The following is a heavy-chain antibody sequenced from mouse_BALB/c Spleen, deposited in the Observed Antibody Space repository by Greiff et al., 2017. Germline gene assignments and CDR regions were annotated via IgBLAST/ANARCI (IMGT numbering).Heavy chain of an antibody. CDR3: ASLIYYGYDDAMDY. V-gene: IGHV3-8*02. CDR1: GDSITSGY. CDR2: ISYSGST. Sequence: EVQRVESGPSLVKPSQTLSLTCSVTGDSITSGYWNWIRKFPGNKLEYMGYISYSGSTYYNPSLKSRISITRDTSKNQYYLQLNSVTTEDTATYYCASLIYYGYDDAMDYWGQGTSVTVSS. D-gene: IGHD2-2*01. J-gene: IGHJ4*01.